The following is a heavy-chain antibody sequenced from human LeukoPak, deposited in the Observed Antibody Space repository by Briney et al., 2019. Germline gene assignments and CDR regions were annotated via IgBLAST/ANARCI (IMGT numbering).Heavy chain of an antibody. CDR3: ARSITIFGVVTSMFDY. CDR2: INPNSGGT. Sequence: ASVKVSCKASGYTFTSYGISWVRQAPGQGLEWMGWINPNSGGTNFAQKFQGRVTMTRDTSISTAYMELSRLSSDDTAVYYCARSITIFGVVTSMFDYWGQGTLVTVSS. V-gene: IGHV1-2*02. D-gene: IGHD3-3*01. CDR1: GYTFTSYG. J-gene: IGHJ4*02.